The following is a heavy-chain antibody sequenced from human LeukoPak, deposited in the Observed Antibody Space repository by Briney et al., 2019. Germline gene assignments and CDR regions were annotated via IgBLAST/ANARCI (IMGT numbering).Heavy chain of an antibody. J-gene: IGHJ6*02. CDR2: IYYSGST. D-gene: IGHD1-26*01. CDR3: ASIVGPYGMDV. Sequence: SETLSLTCTVSDGSISSSSYYWSWIRQPPGKGLEWIGYIYYSGSTNYNPSLKSRVTISVDTSKNQFSLKLSSVTAADTAVYYCASIVGPYGMDVWGQGTTVTVSS. V-gene: IGHV4-61*05. CDR1: DGSISSSSYY.